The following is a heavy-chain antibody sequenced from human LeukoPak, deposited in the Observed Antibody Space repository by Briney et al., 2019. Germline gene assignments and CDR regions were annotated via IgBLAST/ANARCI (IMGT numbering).Heavy chain of an antibody. CDR2: LRGNGDT. Sequence: GGSLRLSCAASGFTFNNYAMSWVRQAPVRGLEWVSSLRGNGDTFYADSVKGRFTLSRDDSRNTVYLQLNNLRVEDTAVYYCAKASWVSNAEAVWWGQGTLVTVSS. CDR3: AKASWVSNAEAVW. J-gene: IGHJ4*02. CDR1: GFTFNNYA. D-gene: IGHD6-19*01. V-gene: IGHV3-23*01.